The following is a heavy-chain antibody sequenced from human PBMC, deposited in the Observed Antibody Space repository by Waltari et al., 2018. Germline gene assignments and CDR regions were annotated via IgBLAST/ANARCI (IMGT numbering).Heavy chain of an antibody. CDR2: IYDRGTT. CDR3: ARRGDY. J-gene: IGHJ4*02. CDR1: GGSIGSSTYY. D-gene: IGHD3-10*01. V-gene: IGHV4-39*07. Sequence: QLQLQESGPGLVKPSETLSLTCSVSGGSIGSSTYYWGWIRQPPGEGLEWIGCIYDRGTTNYNPALKSPVTISMDTSKNQFSLRLRSVIAADTAVYYCARRGDYWGQGILVTVSS.